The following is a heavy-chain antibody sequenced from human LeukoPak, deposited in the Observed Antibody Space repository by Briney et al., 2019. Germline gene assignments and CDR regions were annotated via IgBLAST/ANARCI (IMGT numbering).Heavy chain of an antibody. CDR3: ARDQGTHDY. Sequence: SETLSLTCTVSGGSISSYYWSWIRQPPGKGLEWIGYVYYSGSTNYNPSLKSRVTISVDTSKNQFSLKLSSVTAADTAVYYCARDQGTHDYWGQGTLVTVSS. J-gene: IGHJ4*02. V-gene: IGHV4-59*01. CDR1: GGSISSYY. CDR2: VYYSGST.